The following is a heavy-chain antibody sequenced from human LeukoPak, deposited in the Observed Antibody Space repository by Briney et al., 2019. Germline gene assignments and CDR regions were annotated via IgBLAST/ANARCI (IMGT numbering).Heavy chain of an antibody. V-gene: IGHV4-59*01. D-gene: IGHD4-23*01. Sequence: SETLSLTCTVSGGSISSYYWSWIRQPPGKGLEWIGYIYYSGSTNYNPPLKSRVTISVDTSKNQFSLKLCSVTAADTAVYYCARDSPRVVTGAFDIWGQGTMVTVSS. CDR3: ARDSPRVVTGAFDI. CDR2: IYYSGST. CDR1: GGSISSYY. J-gene: IGHJ3*02.